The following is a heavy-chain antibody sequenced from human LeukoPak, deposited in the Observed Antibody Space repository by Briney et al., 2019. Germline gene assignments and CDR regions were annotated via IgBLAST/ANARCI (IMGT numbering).Heavy chain of an antibody. CDR3: ARMEDSSGWYPDDAFDI. J-gene: IGHJ3*02. V-gene: IGHV1-18*01. D-gene: IGHD6-19*01. CDR1: GYTFTSYG. CDR2: ISAYNGNT. Sequence: ASVKVSCKASGYTFTSYGISWVRQAPGQGLEWMGWISAYNGNTNYAQKLQGRVTMTTDTSTSTAYMELRSLRSDDTAVYYCARMEDSSGWYPDDAFDIWGQGTMVTVS.